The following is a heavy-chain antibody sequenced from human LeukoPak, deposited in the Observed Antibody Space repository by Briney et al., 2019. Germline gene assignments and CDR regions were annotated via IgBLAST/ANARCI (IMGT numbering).Heavy chain of an antibody. CDR3: APYGGLDY. Sequence: GGSLRLSCAASGFTFSDYYMSWIRQAPGKGLEWLSYISGSGGYTNYADSVKGRFTISRDNAKNSLFLQMNSLRAEDTAVYYCAPYGGLDYWDQGTLVTVSS. CDR1: GFTFSDYY. D-gene: IGHD3-10*01. V-gene: IGHV3-11*06. CDR2: ISGSGGYT. J-gene: IGHJ4*02.